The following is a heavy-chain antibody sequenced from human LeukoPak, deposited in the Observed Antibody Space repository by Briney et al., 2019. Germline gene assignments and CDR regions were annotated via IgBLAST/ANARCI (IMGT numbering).Heavy chain of an antibody. Sequence: GGSLRFSCAAPGISFSSFSMNWVRQAPGKGLEWVAGILASGGGTYYAESVKGRFSISRDNSKNTLYLHMDSLRGEDSAIYYCTQDRSSQGIWGFDNWGRGTLVTVSS. J-gene: IGHJ4*02. V-gene: IGHV3-23*01. CDR2: ILASGGGT. CDR3: TQDRSSQGIWGFDN. CDR1: GISFSSFS. D-gene: IGHD7-27*01.